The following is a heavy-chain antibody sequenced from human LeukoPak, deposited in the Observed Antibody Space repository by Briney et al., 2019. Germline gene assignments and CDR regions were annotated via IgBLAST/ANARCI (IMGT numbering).Heavy chain of an antibody. D-gene: IGHD2-21*02. CDR1: GGTFSSYA. CDR3: AMDCGGDCYWHYFDY. Sequence: SVKVSCKASGGTFSSYAISWVRQAPGQGLEWMGGIIPIFGTANYAQKFQGRVTITTDESTSTAYMELSSLRSEDTAVYYCAMDCGGDCYWHYFDYWGQGTLVTVSS. CDR2: IIPIFGTA. V-gene: IGHV1-69*05. J-gene: IGHJ4*02.